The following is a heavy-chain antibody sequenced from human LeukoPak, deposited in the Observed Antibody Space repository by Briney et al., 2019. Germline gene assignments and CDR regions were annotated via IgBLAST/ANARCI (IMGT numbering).Heavy chain of an antibody. D-gene: IGHD3-10*01. CDR2: IYPGDSDT. J-gene: IGHJ6*02. V-gene: IGHV5-51*01. CDR1: GYSFTSYW. Sequence: GESLKISCKGSGYSFTSYWIGWVRQMPGKGPEWMGIIYPGDSDTRYSPSFQGQVTISADKSISTAYLQWSSLKASDTAMYYCARLPMVRDYYYYGMDVWGQGTTVTVSS. CDR3: ARLPMVRDYYYYGMDV.